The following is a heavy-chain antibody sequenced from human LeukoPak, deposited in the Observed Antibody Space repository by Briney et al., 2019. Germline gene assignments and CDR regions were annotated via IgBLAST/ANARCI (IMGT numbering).Heavy chain of an antibody. Sequence: ASVEVSCKASGYTFTGYYMHWVRQAPGQGLEWMGWINPNSGGTNYAQKFQGRVTMTRDTSISTAYMELSRLKSDDTAVYYCARYYYGSGSYEYYYYMDVWGKGTTVTVSS. CDR3: ARYYYGSGSYEYYYYMDV. V-gene: IGHV1-2*02. CDR1: GYTFTGYY. J-gene: IGHJ6*03. D-gene: IGHD3-10*01. CDR2: INPNSGGT.